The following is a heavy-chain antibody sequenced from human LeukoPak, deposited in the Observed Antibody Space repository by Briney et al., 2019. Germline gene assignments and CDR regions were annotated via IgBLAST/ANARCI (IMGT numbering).Heavy chain of an antibody. D-gene: IGHD3-9*01. J-gene: IGHJ4*02. Sequence: SETLSLSCAVYGGSFSGYYWSWIRQPPGKGLEWIGEIDHSGSTKYNPPLMSRVTISVDTSKKQFSLKLNSVTAADTAVYYCVQVVLTGQALFDYWGQGTLVTVSS. V-gene: IGHV4-34*01. CDR2: IDHSGST. CDR3: VQVVLTGQALFDY. CDR1: GGSFSGYY.